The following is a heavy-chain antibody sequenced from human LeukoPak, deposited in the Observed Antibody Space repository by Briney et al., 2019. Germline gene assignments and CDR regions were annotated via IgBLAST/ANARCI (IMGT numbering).Heavy chain of an antibody. CDR2: IYPGGTT. J-gene: IGHJ4*02. V-gene: IGHV3-66*01. CDR3: ATGFDH. Sequence: GGSLRLSCAASGFTVSSNYMRWVRQAPGKGLEWVSVIYPGGTTSYADSLKGRFTVSRDNSKSTLYLQMNSLRVDDTAMYYCATGFDHWGQGTLVTVSS. CDR1: GFTVSSNY.